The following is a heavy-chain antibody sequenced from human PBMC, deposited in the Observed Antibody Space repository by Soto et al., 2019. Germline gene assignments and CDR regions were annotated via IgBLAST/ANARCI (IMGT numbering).Heavy chain of an antibody. Sequence: PGESLKISCKASGYSFTTYWIAWVRQMPGKGLEWMGIIYPGDSDTRYSPSFQGQVTMPADKSINTAYLQWNSLKASDTAMNYCARNSGGYLTRLDPWGKGTQVTVYS. J-gene: IGHJ5*02. D-gene: IGHD1-26*01. CDR1: GYSFTTYW. CDR2: IYPGDSDT. CDR3: ARNSGGYLTRLDP. V-gene: IGHV5-51*01.